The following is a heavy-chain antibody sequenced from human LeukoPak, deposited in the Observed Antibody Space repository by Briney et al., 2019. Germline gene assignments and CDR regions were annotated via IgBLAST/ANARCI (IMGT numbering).Heavy chain of an antibody. CDR2: IYTSGST. V-gene: IGHV4-61*02. Sequence: PSETLSLTCTVSGGSISRGSYYWSWIRQPAGKGLEWIGRIYTSGSTNYNPSLKSRVTISVGKSKNQFSLKLSSVTAADTAVYYCARIPGIAAAGTWFDPWGQGTLVTVSS. J-gene: IGHJ5*02. CDR1: GGSISRGSYY. D-gene: IGHD6-13*01. CDR3: ARIPGIAAAGTWFDP.